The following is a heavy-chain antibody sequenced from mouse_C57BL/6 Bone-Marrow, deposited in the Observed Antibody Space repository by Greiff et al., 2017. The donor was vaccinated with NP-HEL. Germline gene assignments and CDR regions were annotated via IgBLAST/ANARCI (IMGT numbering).Heavy chain of an antibody. V-gene: IGHV5-17*01. Sequence: EVMLVESGGGLVKPGGSLKLSCAASGFTFSDSGMHWVRQAPETGLEWVAYISSGSSTIYYADTVKGRFTISRDNAKNTLFLQMTSLRSENTTMYYCARPCWAYWGQGTLVTVSA. CDR2: ISSGSSTI. J-gene: IGHJ3*01. CDR1: GFTFSDSG. CDR3: ARPCWAY.